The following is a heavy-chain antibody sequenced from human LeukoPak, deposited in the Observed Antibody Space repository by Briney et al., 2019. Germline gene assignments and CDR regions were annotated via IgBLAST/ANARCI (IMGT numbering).Heavy chain of an antibody. CDR2: INHSGST. V-gene: IGHV4-34*01. CDR3: ARDKLTRRIAKVRGGNWFDP. J-gene: IGHJ5*02. CDR1: GGSFSGYY. D-gene: IGHD3-10*01. Sequence: SETLSLTCAVYGGSFSGYYWSWIRQPPGKGLEWIGEINHSGSTNYNPSLKSRVTISVDTSKNQFSLKLSSVTAADTAVYYCARDKLTRRIAKVRGGNWFDPWGQGTLVTVSS.